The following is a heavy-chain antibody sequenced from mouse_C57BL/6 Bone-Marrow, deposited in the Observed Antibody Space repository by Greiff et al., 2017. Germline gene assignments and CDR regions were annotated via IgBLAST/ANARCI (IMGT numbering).Heavy chain of an antibody. J-gene: IGHJ4*01. D-gene: IGHD2-1*01. CDR1: GFSLSTFGMG. CDR3: ARIEGLLWSLYAMDY. V-gene: IGHV8-8*01. Sequence: QVTLKVSGPGILQPSQTLSLTCSFSGFSLSTFGMGVGWIRQPSGKGLEWLAHIWWDDDKYYNPALKSRLTISKDTSKNQVVLKYVNVDTADTATYDGARIEGLLWSLYAMDYWGQGTSVTVSA. CDR2: IWWDDDK.